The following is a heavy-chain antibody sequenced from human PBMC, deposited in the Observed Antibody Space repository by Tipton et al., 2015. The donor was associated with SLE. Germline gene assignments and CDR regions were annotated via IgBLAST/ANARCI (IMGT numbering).Heavy chain of an antibody. CDR3: AKFLGSWFDPFDY. CDR2: ISVSGDNT. Sequence: SLRLSCAASGFTFRKFAMSWVRQAPGKGLEWGSAISVSGDNTHYADSVKGRFTISRDNSKNTLYLQVNSLRAEDTAVYYCAKFLGSWFDPFDYWGQGTLVTVSS. CDR1: GFTFRKFA. J-gene: IGHJ4*02. D-gene: IGHD6-13*01. V-gene: IGHV3-23*01.